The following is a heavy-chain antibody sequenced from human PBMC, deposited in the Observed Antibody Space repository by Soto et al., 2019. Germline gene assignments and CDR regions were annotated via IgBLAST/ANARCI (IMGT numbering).Heavy chain of an antibody. J-gene: IGHJ6*03. CDR2: IYDSGSA. Sequence: QVQLQESGPGLVKPSQTLSLTCIVSGDSISRGGYFWTWIRQHPGKGLEWIGYIYDSGSAFYNPSRKIRVTMSVDTSKNQFSLNLRSVTAADTAVFYCARGILRPNHYMDVWGKGTAVAVSS. D-gene: IGHD1-26*01. CDR1: GDSISRGGYF. V-gene: IGHV4-31*03. CDR3: ARGILRPNHYMDV.